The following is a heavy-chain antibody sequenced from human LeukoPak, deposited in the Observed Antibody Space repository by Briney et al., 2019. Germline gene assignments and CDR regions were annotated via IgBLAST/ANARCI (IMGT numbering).Heavy chain of an antibody. CDR2: IYYSGRT. Sequence: SEXLSLTCSVSGDSFSRSDSYWDWLRQPPGKGLEWIGTIYYSGRTYYSPSLKSRVTMSVDPSNNQFSLNLRSVTAADTAVYYCARRRYYDGSGYLEWGQGTLLSVSS. CDR3: ARRRYYDGSGYLE. CDR1: GDSFSRSDSY. D-gene: IGHD3-22*01. J-gene: IGHJ1*01. V-gene: IGHV4-39*01.